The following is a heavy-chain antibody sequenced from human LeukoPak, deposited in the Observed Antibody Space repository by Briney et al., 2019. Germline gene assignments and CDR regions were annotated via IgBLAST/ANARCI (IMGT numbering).Heavy chain of an antibody. D-gene: IGHD6-19*01. Sequence: GGSLRLSCAASGFRSSNYWMSWVRQAPGKGLEWVAIIRFDGTTKFYGKSVRGRFTISRDNSKSTLYLQMNSLRPDDTAVYFCVKTGDSGSLDFWGQGTQVTVSS. CDR2: IRFDGTTK. V-gene: IGHV3-30*02. CDR1: GFRSSNYW. CDR3: VKTGDSGSLDF. J-gene: IGHJ4*02.